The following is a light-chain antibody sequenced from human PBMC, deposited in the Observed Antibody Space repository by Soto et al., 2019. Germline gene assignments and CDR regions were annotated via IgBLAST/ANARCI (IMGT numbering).Light chain of an antibody. CDR1: QDISNY. CDR2: DAS. V-gene: IGKV1-33*01. CDR3: QQSDSLPIT. Sequence: DIQMTQSPSSLSASVGDRVTITCRASQDISNYLNWYQQRPGKAPKLLISDASNLERGVPSRFSGTRSGTHFTFAITSLQPEDVATDYCQQSDSLPITVGQGTRLEI. J-gene: IGKJ5*01.